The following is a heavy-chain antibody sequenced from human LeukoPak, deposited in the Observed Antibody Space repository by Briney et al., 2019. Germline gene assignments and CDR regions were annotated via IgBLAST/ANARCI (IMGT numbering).Heavy chain of an antibody. CDR1: GYTFIGYY. V-gene: IGHV1-2*02. D-gene: IGHD2-15*01. CDR3: ASLDCSGGSCYSGGDYYYYMDV. Sequence: GASVKVSCKASGYTFIGYYMHWVRQAPGQGLEWMGWINPNSGGTNYAQKFQGRVTMTRDTSISTAYMELSRLRSDDTAVYYCASLDCSGGSCYSGGDYYYYMDVWGKGTTVTVSS. CDR2: INPNSGGT. J-gene: IGHJ6*03.